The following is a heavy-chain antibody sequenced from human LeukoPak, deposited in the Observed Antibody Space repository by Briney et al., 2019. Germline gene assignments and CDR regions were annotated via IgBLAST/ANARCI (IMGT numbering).Heavy chain of an antibody. D-gene: IGHD6-19*01. Sequence: GGSLRLSCAASGFTFSSYAMSWVRQAPGKGLEWVSAISGSGGSTYYADSVKGRFTISRDNSKNTLYLQMNSLRAEDTAVYYCAKERGAGIAVAGEVDYWGQGTLVTVSS. CDR1: GFTFSSYA. J-gene: IGHJ4*02. CDR3: AKERGAGIAVAGEVDY. CDR2: ISGSGGST. V-gene: IGHV3-23*01.